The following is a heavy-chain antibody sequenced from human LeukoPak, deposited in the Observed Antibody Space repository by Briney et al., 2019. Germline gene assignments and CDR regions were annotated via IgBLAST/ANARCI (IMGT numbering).Heavy chain of an antibody. CDR3: ARDEGYYDSSGLDP. CDR2: IYTSGST. D-gene: IGHD3-22*01. V-gene: IGHV4-61*02. CDR1: GGSISSGSYY. J-gene: IGHJ5*02. Sequence: SQTLSLTCTVSGGSISSGSYYWSWIRQPAGKGLEWIGRIYTSGSTNYNPSLKSRVTVSVDTSKNQFSLKLSSVTAADTAVYYCARDEGYYDSSGLDPWGQGTLVTVSS.